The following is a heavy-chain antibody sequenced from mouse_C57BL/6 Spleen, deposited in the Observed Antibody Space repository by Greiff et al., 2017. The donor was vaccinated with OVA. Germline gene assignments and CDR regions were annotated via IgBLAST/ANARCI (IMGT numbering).Heavy chain of an antibody. CDR3: ATRCEDYFDY. V-gene: IGHV1-52*01. Sequence: QVQLQQPGAELVRPGSSVKLSCKASGYTFTSYWMHWVKQGPIQGLEWIGNIDPSDSETHYNQKFKDKATLTVDKSSSTAYMQLSSLTSEDSAVYYCATRCEDYFDYWGQGTTLTVSS. J-gene: IGHJ2*01. CDR1: GYTFTSYW. CDR2: IDPSDSET.